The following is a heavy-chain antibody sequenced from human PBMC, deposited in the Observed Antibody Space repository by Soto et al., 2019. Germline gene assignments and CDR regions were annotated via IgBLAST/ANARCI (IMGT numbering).Heavy chain of an antibody. CDR1: GDSVSSNSAA. V-gene: IGHV6-1*01. D-gene: IGHD3-22*01. Sequence: SQTLSLPCAISGDSVSSNSAAWNWIRQSPSRGLEWLGRTYYRSKWYNDYAVSVKSRITINPDTSKNQFSLQLNSVTPEDTAVYYCARDSKGYYDSSGYYSRMGYYYGMDVWGQGTTVTVSS. J-gene: IGHJ6*02. CDR2: TYYRSKWYN. CDR3: ARDSKGYYDSSGYYSRMGYYYGMDV.